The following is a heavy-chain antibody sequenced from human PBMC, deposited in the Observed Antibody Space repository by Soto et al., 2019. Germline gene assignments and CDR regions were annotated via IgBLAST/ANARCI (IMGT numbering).Heavy chain of an antibody. Sequence: VASVKVSCKASGYTFTGYYMHWVRQAPGQGLEWMGWINPNSGGTNYAQKFQGWVTMTRDTSISTAYMELSRLRSDDTAVYYCARARGVLWFGEFSPEKTDAFDIWGQGTMVTVSS. V-gene: IGHV1-2*04. CDR2: INPNSGGT. CDR3: ARARGVLWFGEFSPEKTDAFDI. J-gene: IGHJ3*02. CDR1: GYTFTGYY. D-gene: IGHD3-10*01.